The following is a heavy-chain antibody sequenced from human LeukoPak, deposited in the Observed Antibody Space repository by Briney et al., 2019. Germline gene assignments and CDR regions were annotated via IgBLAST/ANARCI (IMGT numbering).Heavy chain of an antibody. CDR3: ARVKPKRDGYYGMDV. V-gene: IGHV3-23*01. J-gene: IGHJ6*02. CDR1: GFTFSSYA. CDR2: ISGSGGST. D-gene: IGHD2-21*02. Sequence: GGSLRLSCAASGFTFSSYAMNWVRQAPGKGLEWVSLISGSGGSTYYADSVQGRFTISRDNSKNTLYLQMNSLRAEDTALYYCARVKPKRDGYYGMDVWGQGTTVTVSS.